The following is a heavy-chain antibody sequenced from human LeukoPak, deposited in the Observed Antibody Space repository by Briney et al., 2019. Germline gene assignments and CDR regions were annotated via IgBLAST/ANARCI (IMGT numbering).Heavy chain of an antibody. D-gene: IGHD5-12*01. V-gene: IGHV4-31*03. CDR1: GGSISSGGYY. Sequence: SETLSLTCTVSGGSISSGGYYWSWIRQHPGKGLEWIGYIYYSGSTYYNPSLKSRVTISVDTSKNQFSLKLSSVTAADTAVYYCARDADSGYRRSENWLDPWGQGTLVTVSS. CDR3: ARDADSGYRRSENWLDP. J-gene: IGHJ5*02. CDR2: IYYSGST.